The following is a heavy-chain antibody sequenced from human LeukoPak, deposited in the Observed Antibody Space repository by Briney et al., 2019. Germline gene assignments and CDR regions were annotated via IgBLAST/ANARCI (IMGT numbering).Heavy chain of an antibody. J-gene: IGHJ5*02. CDR1: GGSFSGYY. Sequence: SETLSLTCAVYGGSFSGYYWSWIRQPPGKGLEWIGEINHSGSTNYNPSLTSRVTISVDTSKNQFSLKLSSVTGADTAVYYCARPGPIVFFDPWGQGNPVTVSS. V-gene: IGHV4-34*01. D-gene: IGHD1-26*01. CDR2: INHSGST. CDR3: ARPGPIVFFDP.